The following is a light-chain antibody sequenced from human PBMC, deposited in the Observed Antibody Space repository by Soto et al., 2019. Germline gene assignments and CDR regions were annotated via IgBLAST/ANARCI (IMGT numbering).Light chain of an antibody. CDR1: QSVGRY. Sequence: EMVLTQSPATLSLFPGDRATLSCRASQSVGRYLAWYQQRPGQAPRLLIYDSSNRVTGIPARFSGNGSGRDFTLTISSLEPEDFAVYYCQYHTDWPPYTFGQGTTLEI. CDR3: QYHTDWPPYT. V-gene: IGKV3-11*02. J-gene: IGKJ2*01. CDR2: DSS.